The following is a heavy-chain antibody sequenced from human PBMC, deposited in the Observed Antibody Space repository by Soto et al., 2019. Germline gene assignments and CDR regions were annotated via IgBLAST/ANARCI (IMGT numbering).Heavy chain of an antibody. CDR3: ARGGGVVVVPAAIQIEDYYYYYGMDV. CDR2: INPNSGGT. J-gene: IGHJ6*02. V-gene: IGHV1-2*04. CDR1: GYTFTGYY. D-gene: IGHD2-2*02. Sequence: AASVKVSCKASGYTFTGYYMHWVRQAPGQGLEWMGWINPNSGGTNYAQKFQGWVTMTRDTSISTAYMELSRLRPDDTAVYYCARGGGVVVVPAAIQIEDYYYYYGMDVWGQGTTVTVS.